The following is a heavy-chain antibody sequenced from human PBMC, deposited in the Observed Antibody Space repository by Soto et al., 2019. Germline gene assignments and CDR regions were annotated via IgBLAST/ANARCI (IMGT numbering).Heavy chain of an antibody. Sequence: PSETLSLTCTVSGGSISSGGYYWSWIRQHPGKGLEWIGYIYYSGSTYYNPSLKSRVTISVDTSKNQFSLKLSSVTAADTAVYYCARDPKRGYSYGFDYWGQGTLVTVSS. CDR1: GGSISSGGYY. V-gene: IGHV4-31*03. CDR2: IYYSGST. CDR3: ARDPKRGYSYGFDY. D-gene: IGHD5-18*01. J-gene: IGHJ4*02.